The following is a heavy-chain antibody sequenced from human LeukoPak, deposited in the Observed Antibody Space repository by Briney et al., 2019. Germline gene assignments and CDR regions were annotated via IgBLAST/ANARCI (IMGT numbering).Heavy chain of an antibody. D-gene: IGHD3-3*01. CDR1: GGSFSGYY. V-gene: IGHV4-34*01. CDR3: ARGRGNTIPWS. Sequence: SETLSLTCAVYGGSFSGYYWSWIRQPPGKGLEWIGEINHSGSTNYNPSLKSRVTISVDTSKNQFSLKVSSVTAADTAVYYCARGRGNTIPWSWGQGTLVTVSS. J-gene: IGHJ4*02. CDR2: INHSGST.